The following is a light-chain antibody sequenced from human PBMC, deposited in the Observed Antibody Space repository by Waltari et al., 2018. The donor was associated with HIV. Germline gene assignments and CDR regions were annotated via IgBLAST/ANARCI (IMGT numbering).Light chain of an antibody. V-gene: IGKV1-NL1*01. CDR1: QGISNS. J-gene: IGKJ2*01. Sequence: DIKMTQSPSSLSASVGDRVTITCRASQGISNSLAWYQQKPGKAPQLLLYAASRLESGVPSRFSGSGSGTDYTLTISSLQPEDFATYYCKQYYSTLYTFGQGTKLEIK. CDR2: AAS. CDR3: KQYYSTLYT.